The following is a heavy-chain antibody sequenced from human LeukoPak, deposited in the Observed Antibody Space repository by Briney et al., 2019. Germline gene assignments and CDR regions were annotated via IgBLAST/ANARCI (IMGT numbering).Heavy chain of an antibody. V-gene: IGHV1-8*02. Sequence: ASVKVSCKASGYTFTNFDINWVRQATGQGLEWMGWMNPNTGNAGYAQKFQDRVTITWDASISTAYMDLSSLRSEDTAVYYCARVGYSNSYDYWGQGTLVTVSS. J-gene: IGHJ4*02. CDR2: MNPNTGNA. CDR1: GYTFTNFD. CDR3: ARVGYSNSYDY. D-gene: IGHD4-11*01.